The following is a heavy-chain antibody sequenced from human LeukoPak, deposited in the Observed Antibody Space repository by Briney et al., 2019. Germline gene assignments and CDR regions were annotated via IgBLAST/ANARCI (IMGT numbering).Heavy chain of an antibody. J-gene: IGHJ4*02. CDR3: ARLVVPAAVPDY. D-gene: IGHD2-2*01. Sequence: SETLSLTCTVSGGSISSSSYYWGWIRQPPGKGLEWIGSMYYSGSTYYNPSLKSRVTISVDTSKNQFSLNVSSVTAADTAVYYCARLVVPAAVPDYWGQGTLVTVSS. V-gene: IGHV4-39*07. CDR1: GGSISSSSYY. CDR2: MYYSGST.